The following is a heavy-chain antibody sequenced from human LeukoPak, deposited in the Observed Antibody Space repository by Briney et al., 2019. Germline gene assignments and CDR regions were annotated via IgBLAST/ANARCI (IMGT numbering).Heavy chain of an antibody. D-gene: IGHD6-13*01. CDR1: GYTFTSYG. V-gene: IGHV1-18*01. CDR3: ARFIAAAGIFKNGMDV. CDR2: ISAYNGNT. Sequence: GASVKVSCKASGYTFTSYGISWVRQAPGQGPEWMGWISAYNGNTNYAQKLQGRVTMATDTSPGTAYMELRSLRSDDTAVYYCARFIAAAGIFKNGMDVWGQGTTVTVSS. J-gene: IGHJ6*02.